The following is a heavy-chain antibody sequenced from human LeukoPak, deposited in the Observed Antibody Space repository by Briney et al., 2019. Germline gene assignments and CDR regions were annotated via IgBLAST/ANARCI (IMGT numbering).Heavy chain of an antibody. Sequence: PSETLSLTCAVYGGSFSGYYWSWIRQPPGKGLEWIGEINHSGSTNYNPSLKSRVTISVDTSKNQFSLKLSSVTAADTAVYYCARRHQLLCYFQHWGQGTLVTVSS. J-gene: IGHJ1*01. D-gene: IGHD2-2*01. CDR2: INHSGST. V-gene: IGHV4-34*01. CDR1: GGSFSGYY. CDR3: ARRHQLLCYFQH.